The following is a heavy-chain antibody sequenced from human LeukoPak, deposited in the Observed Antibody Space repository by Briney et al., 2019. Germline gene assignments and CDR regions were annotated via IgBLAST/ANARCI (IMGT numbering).Heavy chain of an antibody. CDR1: GGSFSGYY. V-gene: IGHV4-34*01. CDR2: INHSGST. Sequence: SETLSLTCAVYGGSFSGYYWSWIRQPPGKGLEWIGEINHSGSTNYNLSLKSRVTISVDTSKNQFSLKLSSVTAADTAVYYCARSGWGYSYGSYFDYWGQGTLVAVSS. D-gene: IGHD5-18*01. J-gene: IGHJ4*02. CDR3: ARSGWGYSYGSYFDY.